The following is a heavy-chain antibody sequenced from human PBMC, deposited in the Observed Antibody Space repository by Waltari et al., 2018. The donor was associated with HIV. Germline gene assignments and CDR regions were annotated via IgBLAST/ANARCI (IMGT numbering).Heavy chain of an antibody. CDR2: ISPMFGTP. D-gene: IGHD1-1*01. J-gene: IGHJ4*02. CDR3: AKTGQLSQLYSFDY. Sequence: QVQLVQSGAEVKKPGSSVKVACTASGSTLRSYAISWGRQAPGQGLEWRGGISPMFGTPSYARKFQGRVTITADASTSTVYMDLNSLRSEDTAVYYCAKTGQLSQLYSFDYWGQGTVVTVSS. V-gene: IGHV1-69*12. CDR1: GSTLRSYA.